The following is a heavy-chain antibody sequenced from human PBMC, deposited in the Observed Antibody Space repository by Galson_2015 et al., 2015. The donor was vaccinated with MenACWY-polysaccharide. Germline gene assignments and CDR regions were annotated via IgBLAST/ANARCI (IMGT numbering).Heavy chain of an antibody. J-gene: IGHJ6*03. CDR1: GGTFSSYA. CDR2: IIPIFGTA. Sequence: SVKVSCKASGGTFSSYAISWVRQAPGQGLEWMGGIIPIFGTANYAQKFQGRVTITADESTSTAYMELSSLRSEDTAVYYCARALSLGTSPRLDYYYYMDVWGKGTTVTVSS. V-gene: IGHV1-69*13. D-gene: IGHD1-14*01. CDR3: ARALSLGTSPRLDYYYYMDV.